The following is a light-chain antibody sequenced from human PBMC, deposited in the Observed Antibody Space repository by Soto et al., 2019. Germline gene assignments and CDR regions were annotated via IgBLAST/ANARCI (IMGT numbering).Light chain of an antibody. CDR3: QTWVTGIHI. J-gene: IGLJ2*01. Sequence: QLVLTQSPSASASLGASVKLTCTLSSGHSNYAIAWHQQQPEKGPRFLMTLNSDGSHSKGAGIPDRFSGSSSEAERYLTISQLPPEDEADYYCQTWVTGIHIFGGGTKLTVL. CDR1: SGHSNYA. CDR2: LNSDGSH. V-gene: IGLV4-69*01.